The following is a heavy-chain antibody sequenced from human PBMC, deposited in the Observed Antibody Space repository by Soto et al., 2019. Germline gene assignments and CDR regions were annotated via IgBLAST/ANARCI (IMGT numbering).Heavy chain of an antibody. CDR2: IYHSGNT. V-gene: IGHV4-4*02. D-gene: IGHD3-10*01. CDR1: GGSISSSNW. J-gene: IGHJ4*02. Sequence: VTLQESGPGLVKPSGTLSLTCAVSGGSISSSNWWSWVRQPPGKGLEWIGEIYHSGNTNYNPSLKGGVTMAGDKSRNQFSLKLSSVTAADTAVYYCARRWGEGRVDYWGQGTLVTVSS. CDR3: ARRWGEGRVDY.